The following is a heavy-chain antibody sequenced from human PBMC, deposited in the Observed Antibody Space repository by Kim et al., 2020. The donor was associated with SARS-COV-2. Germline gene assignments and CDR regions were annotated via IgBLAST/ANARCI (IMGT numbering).Heavy chain of an antibody. J-gene: IGHJ4*02. V-gene: IGHV3-49*03. Sequence: GGSLRLSCAASGFTFSDYSMNWFRQAPGKGLVWVGFISSNAYGGTSEYSASVKGRFTISRDESKSIAYLQMYSVKTEDTAVYYCTPRFYSGSNGHIDYWGQGTLVHVSS. CDR3: TPRFYSGSNGHIDY. CDR1: GFTFSDYS. CDR2: ISSNAYGGTS. D-gene: IGHD1-26*01.